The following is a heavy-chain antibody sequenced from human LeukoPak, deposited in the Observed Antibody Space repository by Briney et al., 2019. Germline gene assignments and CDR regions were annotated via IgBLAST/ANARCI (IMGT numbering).Heavy chain of an antibody. D-gene: IGHD1-26*01. J-gene: IGHJ4*02. V-gene: IGHV1-69*05. CDR2: IIPIFGTA. Sequence: ASVKVSCKASGGTFSSYAISWVRQAPGQGLEWMGGIIPIFGTANYAQKFQGRVTITTDESTSTAYMGLSSLRSEDTAVYYCARGLEEWELKYWGQGTLVTVSS. CDR1: GGTFSSYA. CDR3: ARGLEEWELKY.